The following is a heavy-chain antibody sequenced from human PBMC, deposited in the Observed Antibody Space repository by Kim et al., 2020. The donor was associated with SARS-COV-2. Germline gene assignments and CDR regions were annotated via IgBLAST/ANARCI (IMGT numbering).Heavy chain of an antibody. Sequence: GGSLRLSCAASGFTFRNYAMNWVRQAPGRGLEWVSTISGSGGATYYADSVEGRFTISRDNSKNTLYVQMNSLRVEDTAVYYCAKDRADYTVTTTPGSPWYFDLWGRGTLVTVSS. CDR1: GFTFRNYA. D-gene: IGHD4-17*01. CDR3: AKDRADYTVTTTPGSPWYFDL. J-gene: IGHJ2*01. V-gene: IGHV3-23*01. CDR2: ISGSGGAT.